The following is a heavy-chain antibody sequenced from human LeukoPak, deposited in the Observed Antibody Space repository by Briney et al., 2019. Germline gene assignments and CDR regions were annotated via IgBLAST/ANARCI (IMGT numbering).Heavy chain of an antibody. J-gene: IGHJ4*02. Sequence: ASVKVSCKASGYSFTSFGLSWLRQAPGQGLESMGWINTYNGNTNYAQKLQGRVTMTTDTSTRTAYMDLRSLRSDDTAAYYCAIRTGTYPYYFDYWGQGTLVTVSS. V-gene: IGHV1-18*01. CDR1: GYSFTSFG. CDR2: INTYNGNT. D-gene: IGHD1-26*01. CDR3: AIRTGTYPYYFDY.